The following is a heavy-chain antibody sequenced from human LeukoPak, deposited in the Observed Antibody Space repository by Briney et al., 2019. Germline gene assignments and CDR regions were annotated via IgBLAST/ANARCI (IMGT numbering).Heavy chain of an antibody. D-gene: IGHD5-12*01. CDR1: GYTFTGYY. CDR2: INPNSGGT. V-gene: IGHV1-2*02. Sequence: ASVKVSCKASGYTFTGYYMHWVRQAPGQGLEWMGWINPNSGGTNYAQKFQGRVTMTRDTSISTAYMELSRLRSDDTAVYYCARDRQGIVATTDQDDAFDIWGQGTMVTVSS. CDR3: ARDRQGIVATTDQDDAFDI. J-gene: IGHJ3*02.